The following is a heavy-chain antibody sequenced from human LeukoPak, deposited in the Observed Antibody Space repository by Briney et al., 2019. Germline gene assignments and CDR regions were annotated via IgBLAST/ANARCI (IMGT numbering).Heavy chain of an antibody. CDR3: ASNYYGSGNHNWFDP. Sequence: ASVKVSCKASGYTFTSYYMHWVRQAPGQGLEWMGIINPSGGSTSYAQKFQGRVTVTRDTSTSTVYMELSSLRSEDTAVYYCASNYYGSGNHNWFDPWGQGTLVTVSS. CDR2: INPSGGST. CDR1: GYTFTSYY. V-gene: IGHV1-46*01. D-gene: IGHD3-10*01. J-gene: IGHJ5*02.